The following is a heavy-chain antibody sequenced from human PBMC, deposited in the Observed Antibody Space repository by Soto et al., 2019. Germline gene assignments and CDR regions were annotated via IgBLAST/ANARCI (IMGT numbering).Heavy chain of an antibody. J-gene: IGHJ4*02. V-gene: IGHV4-59*01. Sequence: QVQLQESGPGLVKPSETLSLTCTVSCGSISSYYWSWIRQPPGKGLEWIGYIYYSGSTNYNPSLKSRVTISVDTSKNPFSLKLSSVTAADTAVYYCARAEAVAGRDYFDYWGQGTLVTVSS. D-gene: IGHD6-19*01. CDR3: ARAEAVAGRDYFDY. CDR2: IYYSGST. CDR1: CGSISSYY.